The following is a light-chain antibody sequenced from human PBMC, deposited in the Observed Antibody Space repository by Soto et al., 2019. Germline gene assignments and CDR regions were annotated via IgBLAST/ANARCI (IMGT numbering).Light chain of an antibody. J-gene: IGKJ1*01. V-gene: IGKV3-15*01. CDR3: QQNNNWPRT. CDR1: RNVKFN. Sequence: EIVMTQSPATLSVSPGEGATLSCRASRNVKFNLALYQQKPGQAPMLLIASASTRATGIPARFSGSGSGTEFTLTSSSLQSEDLADYYHQQNNNWPRTFGQGTKVDIK. CDR2: SAS.